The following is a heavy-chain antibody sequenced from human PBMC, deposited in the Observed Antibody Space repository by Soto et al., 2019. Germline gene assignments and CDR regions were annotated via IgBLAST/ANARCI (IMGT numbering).Heavy chain of an antibody. Sequence: PSETLSLTCTVSGGSISSGDYYWILIRQPPGKGLEWIGYIYYSGSTYYNPSLKSRVTISVDTSKNQFSLKLSSVTAADAAVYYCAREGLRFLEWLLYPNAFDIWGQGTMVTVSS. CDR3: AREGLRFLEWLLYPNAFDI. D-gene: IGHD3-3*01. CDR1: GGSISSGDYY. V-gene: IGHV4-30-4*01. CDR2: IYYSGST. J-gene: IGHJ3*02.